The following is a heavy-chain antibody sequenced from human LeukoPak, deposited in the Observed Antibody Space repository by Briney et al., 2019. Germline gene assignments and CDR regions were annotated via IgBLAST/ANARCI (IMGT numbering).Heavy chain of an antibody. D-gene: IGHD1-26*01. Sequence: GGSLRLSCAASGFTFSSFSLTWVRQAPGKGLEWLSYISFNSETTSYADSVKGRFTSSRDYAKSSLYLQMNSLRAEDTAVYYCGRVARGNYYHFDSWGQGTLVTVSS. CDR2: ISFNSETT. CDR3: GRVARGNYYHFDS. J-gene: IGHJ4*02. V-gene: IGHV3-48*04. CDR1: GFTFSSFS.